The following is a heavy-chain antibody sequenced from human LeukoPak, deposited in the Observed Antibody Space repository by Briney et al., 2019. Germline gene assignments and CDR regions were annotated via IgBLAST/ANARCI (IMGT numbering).Heavy chain of an antibody. Sequence: GESLKISCKGSGYSFTSYWIGWVRQMPGKGLEWMGIIYPGDSDTRYSPSFQGQVTISADKSISTAYLQWSSLKASDTAMYYCARVVVVAATTGWFDPWGQGTLVTVSS. CDR1: GYSFTSYW. CDR2: IYPGDSDT. D-gene: IGHD2-15*01. J-gene: IGHJ5*02. CDR3: ARVVVVAATTGWFDP. V-gene: IGHV5-51*01.